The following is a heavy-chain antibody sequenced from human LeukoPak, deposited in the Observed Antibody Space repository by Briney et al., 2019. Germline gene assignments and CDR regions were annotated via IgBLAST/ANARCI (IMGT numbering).Heavy chain of an antibody. D-gene: IGHD2-15*01. CDR2: INQDGSDK. Sequence: PGGSLRLSCAASGFSTSAYWMSWVRQAPGKGLEWVANINQDGSDKYSVDSVKGRFTISRDNAKNSLYLEMNSLRADDTAVYYCARDLVVVGSSFSYGMDVWGQGTTVTVSS. V-gene: IGHV3-7*01. CDR3: ARDLVVVGSSFSYGMDV. CDR1: GFSTSAYW. J-gene: IGHJ6*02.